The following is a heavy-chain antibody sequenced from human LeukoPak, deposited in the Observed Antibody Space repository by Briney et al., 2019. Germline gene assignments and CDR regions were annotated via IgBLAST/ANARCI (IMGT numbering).Heavy chain of an antibody. Sequence: PSETLSLTCTVSGGSISSSSYYWGWIRQPPGKGLEWIGSIYYSGSTYYNQSLKSRVTISVDTSKNQFSLKLNSVTAADTAVYYCARHVSYYDSSSYDYFQHWGQGTLVTVSS. D-gene: IGHD3-22*01. V-gene: IGHV4-39*01. CDR3: ARHVSYYDSSSYDYFQH. CDR1: GGSISSSSYY. J-gene: IGHJ1*01. CDR2: IYYSGST.